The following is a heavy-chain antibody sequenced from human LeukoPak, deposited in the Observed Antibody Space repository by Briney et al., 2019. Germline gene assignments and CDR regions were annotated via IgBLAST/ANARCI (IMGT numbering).Heavy chain of an antibody. D-gene: IGHD6-13*01. CDR2: LYNGGDT. CDR1: GASIGSFY. Sequence: PSETLSLTCTVSGASIGSFYWVWIRQPAGKGLEWIGRLYNGGDTNYSPSLRSRVTMPVDTSKNRFSLKLKSVTAADTAVYYCARGVEASGVGFYAFDIWGQGTMVTVSS. J-gene: IGHJ3*02. V-gene: IGHV4-4*07. CDR3: ARGVEASGVGFYAFDI.